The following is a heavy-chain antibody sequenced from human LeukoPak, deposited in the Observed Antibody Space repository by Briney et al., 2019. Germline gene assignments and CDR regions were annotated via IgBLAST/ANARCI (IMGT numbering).Heavy chain of an antibody. V-gene: IGHV4-34*01. Sequence: SETLSLTCAVYGGSFSGYYWSWIRQPPGKGLEWIGEINHSGSTNYNPSLKSRVTISADTSKNQFSLKLSSVTAADTAVYYCARRGYSYGWAIWGQGTMVTVSS. J-gene: IGHJ3*02. D-gene: IGHD5-18*01. CDR3: ARRGYSYGWAI. CDR1: GGSFSGYY. CDR2: INHSGST.